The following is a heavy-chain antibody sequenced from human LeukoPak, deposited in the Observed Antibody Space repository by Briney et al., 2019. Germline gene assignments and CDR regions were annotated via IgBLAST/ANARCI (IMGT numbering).Heavy chain of an antibody. V-gene: IGHV3-53*01. Sequence: GGSLRLSCAASGSTVSSYFMSWVRQAPGKGLEWVSVIYDGGSTDYADSVRGRFTISRDNSKSTLYLQMNSLRAEDTAVYYCARDNYILTGYYNAFDIWGQGTLVTVSS. CDR1: GSTVSSYF. D-gene: IGHD3-9*01. J-gene: IGHJ3*02. CDR2: IYDGGST. CDR3: ARDNYILTGYYNAFDI.